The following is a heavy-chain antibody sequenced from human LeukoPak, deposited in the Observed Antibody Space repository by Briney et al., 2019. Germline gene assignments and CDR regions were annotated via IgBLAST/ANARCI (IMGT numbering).Heavy chain of an antibody. Sequence: SETLSLTCAVSGGSISSSNWWNWVRQPPGKGLEWIGEIYHSGSANYNPSLRSRVTISLDKSENQFSLKLNSVTAAATAVYYCARKVRGVYNFDNWGQGTLVTVSS. CDR2: IYHSGSA. CDR3: ARKVRGVYNFDN. V-gene: IGHV4-4*02. J-gene: IGHJ4*02. CDR1: GGSISSSNW. D-gene: IGHD3-10*01.